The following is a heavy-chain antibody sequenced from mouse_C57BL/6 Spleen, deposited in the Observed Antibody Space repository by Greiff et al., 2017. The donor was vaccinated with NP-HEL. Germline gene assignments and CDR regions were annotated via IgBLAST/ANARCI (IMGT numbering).Heavy chain of an antibody. CDR3: AREGSNYDYYYAMGC. CDR1: GFTFSSCA. CDR2: ICDGGSYT. Sequence: EVQVVESGGGLVKPGGSLKLSCAASGFTFSSCAMSWVRQTPEKRLEWVAAICDGGSYTYYPDNVQGRFTISRDNAKNNLYLQMSHLKSEDTAMYYCAREGSNYDYYYAMGCWGQGATVTVAS. V-gene: IGHV5-4*01. D-gene: IGHD2-5*01. J-gene: IGHJ4*01.